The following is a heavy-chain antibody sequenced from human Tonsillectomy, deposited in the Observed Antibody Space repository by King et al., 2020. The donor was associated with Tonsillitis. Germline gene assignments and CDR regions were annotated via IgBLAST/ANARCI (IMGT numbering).Heavy chain of an antibody. V-gene: IGHV3-30*19. CDR3: ARVTPPHYNILTGFHNYGMDV. Sequence: VQLVESGGGVVQPGRSLRLSCEGSGFTFSTYGLHWVRQAPGKGLEWMAVLSYDEKNKYYADSVKGRFTISRDNSKNTLYLQMNSLRTEDTAVYYCARVTPPHYNILTGFHNYGMDVWGRGTTVTVSS. CDR2: LSYDEKNK. J-gene: IGHJ6*02. CDR1: GFTFSTYG. D-gene: IGHD3-9*01.